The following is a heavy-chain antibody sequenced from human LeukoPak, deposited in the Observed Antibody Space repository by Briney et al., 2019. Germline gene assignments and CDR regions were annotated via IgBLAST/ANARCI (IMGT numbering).Heavy chain of an antibody. CDR1: GFTFSSYS. CDR2: ISSSSSYI. CDR3: ARARGWEPNYYYYYMDV. V-gene: IGHV3-21*01. D-gene: IGHD1-26*01. J-gene: IGHJ6*03. Sequence: GSLRLSCAASGFTFSSYSMNWVRQAPGKGLEWVSSISSSSSYIYYADSVKGRFTISRDNAKNSLYLQVNSLRAEDTAVYYCARARGWEPNYYYYYMDVWGKGTTVTVSS.